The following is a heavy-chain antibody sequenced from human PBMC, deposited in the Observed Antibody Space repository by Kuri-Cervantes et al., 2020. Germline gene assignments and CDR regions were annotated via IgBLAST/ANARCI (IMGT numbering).Heavy chain of an antibody. CDR1: GFIFSDSP. CDR3: AKDAPYYYIWAIQFGFDY. J-gene: IGHJ4*02. Sequence: GGSLRLSCAASGFIFSDSPMHWVRQPSGKGLEWVGRFRSKGATAKAASVKGRFTISRDNSKNTLYLQMNSLRAEDTAVYYCAKDAPYYYIWAIQFGFDYWGQGTLVTDSS. CDR2: FRSKGAT. V-gene: IGHV3-73*01. D-gene: IGHD3-10*01.